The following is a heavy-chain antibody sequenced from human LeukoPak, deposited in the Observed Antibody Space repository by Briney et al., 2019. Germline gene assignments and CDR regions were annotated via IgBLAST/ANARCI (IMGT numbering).Heavy chain of an antibody. Sequence: SETLSLTCAVSGGSFSAYYWTWIRQPPGKGLEWIGEINHSGSTNYNPSLKSRVTISVDTSKNQFSLKLSSVTAADTAVYYCARKPPVYDFWSGYADYWGQGTLVTVSS. J-gene: IGHJ4*02. V-gene: IGHV4-34*01. CDR3: ARKPPVYDFWSGYADY. D-gene: IGHD3-3*01. CDR1: GGSFSAYY. CDR2: INHSGST.